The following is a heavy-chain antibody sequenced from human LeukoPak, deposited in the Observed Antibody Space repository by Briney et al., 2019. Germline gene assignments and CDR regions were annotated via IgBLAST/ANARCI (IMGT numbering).Heavy chain of an antibody. CDR1: GFTFINAW. D-gene: IGHD2-2*01. V-gene: IGHV3-15*01. CDR2: IKSKTDGGTA. CDR3: TTLKAGTSSFL. Sequence: GGSLRLSCAASGFTFINAWMSWVRQAPGKGLEWVGRIKSKTDGGTADYAATVKGRFTISRDDSKNTLYLQLSSLKTEDTAVYYCTTLKAGTSSFLWGQGTLVTVSS. J-gene: IGHJ4*02.